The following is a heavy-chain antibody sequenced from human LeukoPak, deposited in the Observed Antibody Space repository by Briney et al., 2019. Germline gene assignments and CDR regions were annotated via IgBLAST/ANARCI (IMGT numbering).Heavy chain of an antibody. V-gene: IGHV1-69*13. Sequence: SVKVSCKASGGTFSSYAISWVRQAPGQGLEWMEGIIPIFGTANYAQKFQGRVTITADESTSTAYMELSSLRSEDTAVYYCAGKWERTAFDIWGQGTMVTVSS. D-gene: IGHD1-26*01. CDR3: AGKWERTAFDI. J-gene: IGHJ3*02. CDR2: IIPIFGTA. CDR1: GGTFSSYA.